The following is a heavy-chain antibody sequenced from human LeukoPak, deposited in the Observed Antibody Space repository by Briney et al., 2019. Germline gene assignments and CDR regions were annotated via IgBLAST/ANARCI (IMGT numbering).Heavy chain of an antibody. CDR2: IYTSGST. J-gene: IGHJ4*02. CDR1: GGSISSGSYY. Sequence: PSQTLSLTCTVSGGSISSGSYYWSWIRQPAGKGLEWIGRIYTSGSTNYNPSLKSRVTISVDTSKNQFSLKLSSVTAADTAVYYCARRTIATIVVVTASFDYWGQGTLVTVSS. V-gene: IGHV4-61*02. D-gene: IGHD2-21*02. CDR3: ARRTIATIVVVTASFDY.